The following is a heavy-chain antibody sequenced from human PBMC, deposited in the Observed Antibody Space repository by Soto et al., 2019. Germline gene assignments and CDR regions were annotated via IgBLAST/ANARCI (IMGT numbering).Heavy chain of an antibody. D-gene: IGHD3-10*01. J-gene: IGHJ5*02. CDR2: INHSGST. CDR3: ARGWGFGFDP. V-gene: IGHV4-34*01. Sequence: PSATRSITCAGYGGSFSGPNWSWIRQPPGKGLEWIGEINHSGSTNYNPSLKSRVTISIDMSKNQYSLKVSSVTAADTAVYYCARGWGFGFDPWGQGILVTLSS. CDR1: GGSFSGPN.